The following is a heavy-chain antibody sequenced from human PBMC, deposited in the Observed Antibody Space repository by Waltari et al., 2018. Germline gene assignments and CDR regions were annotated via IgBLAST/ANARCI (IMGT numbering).Heavy chain of an antibody. J-gene: IGHJ6*02. CDR2: IYYSGST. Sequence: QLQLQESGPGLVKPSETLSLTCTVSGGSISSSSYSWGWIRQPPGKGLEWIGSIYYSGSTYYNPSLKSRVTISVDTSKNQFSLKLSSVTAADTAVYYCARQTFTIFGVVIRFYGMDVWGQGTTVTVSS. V-gene: IGHV4-39*01. CDR1: GGSISSSSYS. D-gene: IGHD3-3*01. CDR3: ARQTFTIFGVVIRFYGMDV.